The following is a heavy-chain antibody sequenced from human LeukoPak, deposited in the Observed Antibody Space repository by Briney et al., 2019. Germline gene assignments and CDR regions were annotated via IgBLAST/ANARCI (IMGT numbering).Heavy chain of an antibody. CDR3: ARVELWFGKLSPNGMDV. CDR1: GGTFSSYA. J-gene: IGHJ6*02. V-gene: IGHV1-69*04. D-gene: IGHD3-10*01. CDR2: IIPILGIA. Sequence: GASVKVSCKASGGTFSSYAISWVRQAPGQGLEWMGRIIPILGIANYAQKFQGRVTITADKSTNTAYMELSSLRSEDTAVYYCARVELWFGKLSPNGMDVWGQGTTVTVSS.